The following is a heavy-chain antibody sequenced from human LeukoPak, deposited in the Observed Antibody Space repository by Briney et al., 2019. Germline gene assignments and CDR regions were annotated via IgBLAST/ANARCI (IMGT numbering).Heavy chain of an antibody. D-gene: IGHD1-26*01. CDR1: GFTFSSYW. V-gene: IGHV3-7*01. J-gene: IGHJ4*02. Sequence: GGSLRLSCAASGFTFSSYWMSWVRQAPGRGLEWVANIKQDGSEKYYVDSVKGRFTISRDNAKNSLYLQMNSLRAEDTAVYYCARDVIVGATGYWGQGTLVTVSS. CDR2: IKQDGSEK. CDR3: ARDVIVGATGY.